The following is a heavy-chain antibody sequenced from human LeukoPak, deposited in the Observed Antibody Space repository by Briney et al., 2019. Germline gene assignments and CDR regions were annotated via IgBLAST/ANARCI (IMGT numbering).Heavy chain of an antibody. V-gene: IGHV3-13*04. Sequence: GGSLRLSCAASGLTFSTYDMHWVRQATGEGLEWVSGIGKGGDTYYVGSVKGRFTISRENAKNSLYLQMNSLRSGDTAVYYCARGGYSGFDVWGQGTVVTVSS. D-gene: IGHD5-12*01. CDR3: ARGGYSGFDV. CDR1: GLTFSTYD. J-gene: IGHJ3*01. CDR2: IGKGGDT.